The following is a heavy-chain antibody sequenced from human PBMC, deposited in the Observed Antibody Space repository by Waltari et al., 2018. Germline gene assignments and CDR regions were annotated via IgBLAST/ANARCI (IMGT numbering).Heavy chain of an antibody. V-gene: IGHV3-11*01. CDR1: GYTFSDHY. CDR2: FSSSGSTI. Sequence: QVQLVESGGGLGKTGGPLRLACEAPGYTFSDHYMSRIRQAPGKGLECISLFSSSGSTIDYPDSVKGRFTISRDNAKNSLYLQMNSLRVEDTAMYYCAREGVKLSAALDAFDIWGQGTMVTVSS. CDR3: AREGVKLSAALDAFDI. D-gene: IGHD2-2*01. J-gene: IGHJ3*02.